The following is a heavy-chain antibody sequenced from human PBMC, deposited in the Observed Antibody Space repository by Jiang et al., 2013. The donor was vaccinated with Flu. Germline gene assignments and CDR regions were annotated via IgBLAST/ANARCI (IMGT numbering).Heavy chain of an antibody. D-gene: IGHD3-22*01. V-gene: IGHV4-59*01. CDR1: SYY. CDR2: IYYSGST. CDR3: ARVRSTYYYDSSGYYPRLWYFDL. J-gene: IGHJ2*01. Sequence: SYYWSWIRQPPGKGLEWIGYIYYSGSTNYNPSLKSRVTISVDTSKNQFSLKLSSVTAADTAVYYCARVRSTYYYDSSGYYPRLWYFDLWGRGTPVTVSS.